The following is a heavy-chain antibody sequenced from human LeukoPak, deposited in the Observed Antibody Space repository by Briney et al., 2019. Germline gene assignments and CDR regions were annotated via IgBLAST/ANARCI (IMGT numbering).Heavy chain of an antibody. Sequence: SVKVSCKACGGTFSGYAMSWVLQAPGQRIEWMGGIIPIFGTANYAQKFQGRVTITADESTSTAYMELSSLRSEDTAVYYCATYGDYRDFDYWGQGTLVTVSS. CDR2: IIPIFGTA. J-gene: IGHJ4*02. V-gene: IGHV1-69*13. CDR1: GGTFSGYA. D-gene: IGHD4-17*01. CDR3: ATYGDYRDFDY.